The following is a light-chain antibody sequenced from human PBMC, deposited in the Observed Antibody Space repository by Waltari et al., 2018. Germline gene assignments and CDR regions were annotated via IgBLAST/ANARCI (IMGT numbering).Light chain of an antibody. CDR2: EGS. CDR1: SSDVGSYNL. CDR3: CSYAGSRTFVV. V-gene: IGLV2-23*03. Sequence: QSALTQPASVSGSPGQSITISCTGTSSDVGSYNLVSWYQQHPGKAPKLMICEGSKRPPGVSNRVSGSKSGNTASLTISGLQAEDEADYYCCSYAGSRTFVVFGGGTKLTVL. J-gene: IGLJ3*02.